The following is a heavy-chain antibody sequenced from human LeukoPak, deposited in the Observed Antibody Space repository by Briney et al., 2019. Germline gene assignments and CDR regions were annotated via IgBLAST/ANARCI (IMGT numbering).Heavy chain of an antibody. CDR1: GFTFSRFE. J-gene: IGHJ4*02. CDR3: AKDRTHRRYYDSTGYYNQYDY. CDR2: ISGNAAAT. Sequence: PGGSLRLSCVASGFTFSRFEMNWVRQAPGKGLEWVSTISGNAAATYYGDSVKGRFTISRDNSRNTLYLQMNSLRAEDTAIYYCAKDRTHRRYYDSTGYYNQYDYWGQGALVTVSS. V-gene: IGHV3-23*01. D-gene: IGHD3-22*01.